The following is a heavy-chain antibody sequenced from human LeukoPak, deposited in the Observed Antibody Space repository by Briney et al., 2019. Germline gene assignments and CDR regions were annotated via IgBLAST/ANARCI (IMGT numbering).Heavy chain of an antibody. Sequence: GGSLRLSCAASGFTFSSYSMNWVRQAPGKGLEWVSYISSSSSTIYYADSVKGRFTISRDNAKNSLYLQMNSLRAEDTAVYYCARGGGFCLYWGQGTLVTVSS. D-gene: IGHD3-16*01. V-gene: IGHV3-48*01. CDR3: ARGGGFCLY. J-gene: IGHJ4*02. CDR2: ISSSSSTI. CDR1: GFTFSSYS.